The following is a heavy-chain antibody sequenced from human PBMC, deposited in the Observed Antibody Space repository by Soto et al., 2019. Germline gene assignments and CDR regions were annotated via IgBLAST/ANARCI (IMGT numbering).Heavy chain of an antibody. D-gene: IGHD2-15*01. CDR2: ISYIGVT. CDR1: GGSISTTGSS. Sequence: QLQLQESGSGLVAPSQTLSLTCAVSGGSISTTGSSWMWIRQSPGKGLEWLGYISYIGVTYYNPSLKSRGAMSLDRSKNQFSLRLNSVTAADTALYYCARDLCRGGSCDVAYWGHGAPVTVSS. CDR3: ARDLCRGGSCDVAY. J-gene: IGHJ4*01. V-gene: IGHV4-30-2*06.